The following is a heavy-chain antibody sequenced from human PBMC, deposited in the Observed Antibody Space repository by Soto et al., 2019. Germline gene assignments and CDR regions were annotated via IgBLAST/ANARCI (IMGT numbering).Heavy chain of an antibody. CDR3: ARESAMVPTGY. CDR1: GFTFSIYE. Sequence: GSLRLSCAASGFTFSIYEMNWVRQAPGKGLEWVSYISSSGSTIYYADSVKGRFTISRDNAKNSLYLQMNSLRAEDTAVYYCARESAMVPTGYWGQGTLVTVSS. J-gene: IGHJ4*02. CDR2: ISSSGSTI. V-gene: IGHV3-48*03. D-gene: IGHD5-18*01.